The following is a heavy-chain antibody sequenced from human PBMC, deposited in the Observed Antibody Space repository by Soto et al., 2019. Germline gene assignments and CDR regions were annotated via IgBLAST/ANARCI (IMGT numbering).Heavy chain of an antibody. CDR2: ISSSSSYT. Sequence: QVQLVESGGGLVKPGGSLRLSCAASGFTFSDYYMSWIRQAPGKGLECVSYISSSSSYTNYADSVKGRVTISRDNAKNSMYLQMNSLRAEDTAVYYCASAQGDYDSGRMIYFDYWGQGTLVTVSS. D-gene: IGHD5-12*01. V-gene: IGHV3-11*06. J-gene: IGHJ4*02. CDR3: ASAQGDYDSGRMIYFDY. CDR1: GFTFSDYY.